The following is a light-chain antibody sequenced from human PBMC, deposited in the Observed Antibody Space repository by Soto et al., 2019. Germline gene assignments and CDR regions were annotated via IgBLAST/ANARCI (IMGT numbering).Light chain of an antibody. V-gene: IGKV3-15*01. CDR2: EAS. J-gene: IGKJ1*01. CDR1: QSVRSN. CDR3: QQRSNWPWT. Sequence: EIVMTQSPATLSVSPGERFTLSCRASQSVRSNLAWYQQKPGQAPRLLIYEASTRATGVPARFSGSGSGTEFTLTINSLQPEDFATYYCQQRSNWPWTFGQGTKVDI.